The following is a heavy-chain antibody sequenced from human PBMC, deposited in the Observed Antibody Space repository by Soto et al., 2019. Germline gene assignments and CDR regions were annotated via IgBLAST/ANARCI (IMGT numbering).Heavy chain of an antibody. D-gene: IGHD3-16*01. V-gene: IGHV3-23*01. CDR1: GFSFTDKA. CDR3: VREGIGTAYADS. J-gene: IGHJ4*02. CDR2: INGGGTT. Sequence: EVQLLESGGGLVQPGGSLRLSCAASGFSFTDKAMSWVRQSPEKGLEWVSAINGGGTTWYAASVKCRFTISRDNSQNTLFLQMHSLRLEDSAVYYCVREGIGTAYADSWGQGTLVTVSS.